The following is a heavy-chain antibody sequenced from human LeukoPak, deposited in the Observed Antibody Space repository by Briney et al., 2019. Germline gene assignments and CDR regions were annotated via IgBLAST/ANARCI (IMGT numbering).Heavy chain of an antibody. CDR3: AKERITMIVVVQPNWFDP. D-gene: IGHD3-22*01. CDR1: GFTFGSYA. V-gene: IGHV3-23*01. J-gene: IGHJ5*02. Sequence: PGGSLRLSCAASGFTFGSYAMSWVRQAPGKGLEWVSAISGSGGSTYYADSVKGRFTISRDNSKNTLYLQMNSLRAEDTAVYYCAKERITMIVVVQPNWFDPWGQGTLVTVSS. CDR2: ISGSGGST.